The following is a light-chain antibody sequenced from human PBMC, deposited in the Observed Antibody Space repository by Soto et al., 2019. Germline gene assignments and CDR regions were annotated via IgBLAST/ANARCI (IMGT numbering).Light chain of an antibody. CDR3: QQYYRTALT. CDR2: AAS. Sequence: AIRMTQSPSSFSASTGDRVTITCRASQGISSYLAWYQQKPGKAPKLLIYAASTLQSGVPSRFSGSGSGTDFTLTISCLQSEDFATYYCQQYYRTALTFGGWTKVEIK. V-gene: IGKV1-8*01. J-gene: IGKJ4*01. CDR1: QGISSY.